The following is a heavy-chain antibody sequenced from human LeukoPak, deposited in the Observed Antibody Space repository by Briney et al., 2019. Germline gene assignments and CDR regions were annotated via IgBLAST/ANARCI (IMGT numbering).Heavy chain of an antibody. CDR1: GDSVSSNSAA. CDR3: ASTAPAGRYLDY. J-gene: IGHJ4*02. V-gene: IGHV6-1*01. Sequence: SQTLSLTCGISGDSVSSNSAAWNWIRQSPSRGLEWLGRTYYRSNWNYDYTVSVRGRITISPDTSRNQFSLQLNSVTPEDTAVYYCASTAPAGRYLDYWDRGTLVTVPS. D-gene: IGHD6-13*01. CDR2: TYYRSNWNY.